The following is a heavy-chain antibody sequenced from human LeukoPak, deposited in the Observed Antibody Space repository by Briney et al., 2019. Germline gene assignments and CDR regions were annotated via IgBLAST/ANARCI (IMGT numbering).Heavy chain of an antibody. D-gene: IGHD2-15*01. J-gene: IGHJ3*02. V-gene: IGHV3-21*04. CDR3: ARTNLTNCSGGDCFDIFDI. CDR2: ISSSSSYI. Sequence: PGGSLRLSCAASGFTFSSYSMNWVRQAPGKGLEWVSSISSSSSYIYYADSVKGRFTISRDNAKNSLYLQMNSLKTEDAAVYYCARTNLTNCSGGDCFDIFDIWGQGTMVTVSS. CDR1: GFTFSSYS.